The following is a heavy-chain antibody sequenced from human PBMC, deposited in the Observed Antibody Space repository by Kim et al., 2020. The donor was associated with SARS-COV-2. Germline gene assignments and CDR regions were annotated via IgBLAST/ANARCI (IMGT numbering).Heavy chain of an antibody. D-gene: IGHD3-10*01. CDR3: ARGGLLWFGKYGMDV. CDR2: INHSGST. Sequence: SETLSLTCAVYGGSFSGYYWSWIRRPPGKGLEWIGEINHSGSTNYNPSLKSRVTISVDTSKNQFSLKLSSVTAADTAVYYCARGGLLWFGKYGMDVWCQG. J-gene: IGHJ6*02. V-gene: IGHV4-34*01. CDR1: GGSFSGYY.